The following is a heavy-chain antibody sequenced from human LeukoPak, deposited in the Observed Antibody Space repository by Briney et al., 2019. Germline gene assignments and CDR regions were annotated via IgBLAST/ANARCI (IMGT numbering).Heavy chain of an antibody. CDR2: IYYSGST. CDR3: ARLYCSGGSCKNHYYYYYMDV. V-gene: IGHV4-39*01. Sequence: SETLSLTCTVSGGSISSSSYYWGWIRQPPGTGLEWIGSIYYSGSTYYNPSLKSRVTISVDTSKNQFSLKLSSVTAADTAVYYCARLYCSGGSCKNHYYYYYMDVWGKGTTVTVSS. J-gene: IGHJ6*03. D-gene: IGHD2-15*01. CDR1: GGSISSSSYY.